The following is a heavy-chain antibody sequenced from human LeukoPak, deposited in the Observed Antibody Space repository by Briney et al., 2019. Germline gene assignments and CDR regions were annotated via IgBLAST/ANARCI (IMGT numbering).Heavy chain of an antibody. Sequence: ASVKVSCKASGYTFTSYGISWMRQAPGQGLEWMGWISAYNGNTNYAQKLQGRVTMTTDTSTSTAYMELRSLRSDDTAVYYCARDGGYYYYYGMDVWGQGTTVTVSS. V-gene: IGHV1-18*01. CDR2: ISAYNGNT. CDR3: ARDGGYYYYYGMDV. J-gene: IGHJ6*02. CDR1: GYTFTSYG. D-gene: IGHD3-16*01.